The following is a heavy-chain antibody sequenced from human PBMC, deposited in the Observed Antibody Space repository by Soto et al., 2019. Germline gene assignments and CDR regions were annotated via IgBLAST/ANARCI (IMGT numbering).Heavy chain of an antibody. CDR2: INPSGGST. V-gene: IGHV1-46*01. Sequence: QVQLVQSGAEVKKPGASVKVSCKASGYTFTSYYMHWVRQAPGQGLEWMGIINPSGGSTSYAQKFQGGVTMTRDTSTSTVYMELSSLRSEDTAVYYCAREARLWSGYHPFFYWGQGTLVTVSS. CDR1: GYTFTSYY. CDR3: AREARLWSGYHPFFY. J-gene: IGHJ4*02. D-gene: IGHD3-3*01.